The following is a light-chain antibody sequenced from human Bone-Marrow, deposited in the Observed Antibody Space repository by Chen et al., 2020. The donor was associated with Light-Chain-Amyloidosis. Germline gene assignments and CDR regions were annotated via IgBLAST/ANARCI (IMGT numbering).Light chain of an antibody. CDR1: SPNTGSRP. V-gene: IGLV1-44*01. J-gene: IGLJ3*02. CDR3: ASWDDSLNGWV. CDR2: TNT. Sequence: QSVLTQPPSASGTPGPRVTISCSGSSPNTGSRPVNWYQHFPGTAPKLLISTNTQRPSGVPDRFSGSKSGTSASLAISGLQSEDEADYYCASWDDSLNGWVFGGGTKLTVL.